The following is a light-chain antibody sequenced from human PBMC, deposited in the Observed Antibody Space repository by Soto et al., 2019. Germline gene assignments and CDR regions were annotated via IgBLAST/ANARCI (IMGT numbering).Light chain of an antibody. CDR2: AVY. CDR1: QSISSY. J-gene: IGKJ3*01. V-gene: IGKV1-39*01. Sequence: DIQMTQSPSSLSASVGDRVTITCRASQSISSYLNWYQQKPGKAPKLLIYAVYILQSGVPSRFSGSGSGTDFTLTISSLQPEDFANYYCHQCHSTLFLFGPGTKVDIK. CDR3: HQCHSTLFL.